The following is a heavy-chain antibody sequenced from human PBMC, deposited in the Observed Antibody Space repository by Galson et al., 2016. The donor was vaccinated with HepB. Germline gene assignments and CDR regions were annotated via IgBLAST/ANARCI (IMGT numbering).Heavy chain of an antibody. CDR2: N. Sequence: NHYAGSVKNRITISPNTSRNQFSLHLNSVTPEDTAVYYCARAVMLGRDMDVWGQGTTVTVSS. CDR3: ARAVMLGRDMDV. J-gene: IGHJ6*02. V-gene: IGHV6-1*01. D-gene: IGHD3-10*01.